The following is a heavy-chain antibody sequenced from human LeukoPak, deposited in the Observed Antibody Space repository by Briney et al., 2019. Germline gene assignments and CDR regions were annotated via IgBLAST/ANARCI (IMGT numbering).Heavy chain of an antibody. Sequence: SVKVSCKPSGGTFSSHAIAWVRQAPGQGPEWMGGIIPISGTANYAQKFQGRVTITTDESTSTAYMELSSLTSDDTAVYYCARGLQYQLLKALGYYYMDVWGEETTVTVSS. V-gene: IGHV1-69*05. CDR1: GGTFSSHA. CDR3: ARGLQYQLLKALGYYYMDV. J-gene: IGHJ6*03. CDR2: IIPISGTA. D-gene: IGHD2-2*01.